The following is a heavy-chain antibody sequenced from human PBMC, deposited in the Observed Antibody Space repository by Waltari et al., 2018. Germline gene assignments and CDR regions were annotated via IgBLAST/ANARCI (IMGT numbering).Heavy chain of an antibody. D-gene: IGHD3-10*01. Sequence: QVQLVQSGAEVKKPGASVKVSCKASGYTFTGYYMHWVRQAPGQGLEWMGWINPNSCGTNYAQKFQGRVTMTRDTSISTAYMELSSLRSDDTAVYYCAGSMVRGVFTFDYWGQGTLVTVSS. J-gene: IGHJ4*02. CDR1: GYTFTGYY. V-gene: IGHV1-2*02. CDR3: AGSMVRGVFTFDY. CDR2: INPNSCGT.